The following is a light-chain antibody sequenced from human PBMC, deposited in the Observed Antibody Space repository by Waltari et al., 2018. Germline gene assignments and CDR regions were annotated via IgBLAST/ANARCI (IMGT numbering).Light chain of an antibody. CDR1: SSDVGGYNY. V-gene: IGLV2-14*01. CDR3: SSYTSSSTLGVV. CDR2: EVS. J-gene: IGLJ2*01. Sequence: QSALTQPASVSGSPGQSITISCTGTSSDVGGYNYVSWYQQHPGKAPKLMIYEVSNRPAGVSNRVSGSKSGNTASLTISGLQAEDEADYYCSSYTSSSTLGVVFGGGTKLTVL.